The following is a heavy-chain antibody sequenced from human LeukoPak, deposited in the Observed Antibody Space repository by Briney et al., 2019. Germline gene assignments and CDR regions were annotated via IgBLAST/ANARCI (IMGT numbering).Heavy chain of an antibody. Sequence: ASVKVSCKASGGTFSSYAISWVRQTPGQGLEWMGRIIPIFGTANYAQKFQGRVTITTDESTSTAYMELISLRSEDTAVYYCARADVVVTSFDYWGQGTLVTVSS. CDR1: GGTFSSYA. V-gene: IGHV1-69*05. J-gene: IGHJ4*02. CDR2: IIPIFGTA. CDR3: ARADVVVTSFDY. D-gene: IGHD2-21*02.